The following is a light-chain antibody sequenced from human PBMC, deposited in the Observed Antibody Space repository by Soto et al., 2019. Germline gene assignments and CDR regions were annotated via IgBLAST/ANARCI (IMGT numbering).Light chain of an antibody. J-gene: IGLJ1*01. CDR1: SSDVGGYNY. Sequence: QSVLTQPASVSWSPGQSITISCTGTSSDVGGYNYVSWYQKHPDKAPKLMIYEVRDRPSGVSNRFSGSKSGNTASLTISGLQAEDEADYYCSSYTISSTYVFGTGTKVTVL. V-gene: IGLV2-14*01. CDR2: EVR. CDR3: SSYTISSTYV.